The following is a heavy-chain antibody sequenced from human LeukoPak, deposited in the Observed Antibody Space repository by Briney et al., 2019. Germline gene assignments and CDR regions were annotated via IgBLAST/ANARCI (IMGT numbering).Heavy chain of an antibody. Sequence: GGSLRLSCVASGFTFSSYWMHWVRQDPRKGLVWVSRINGDGRNINYADSVRGRFTISRDNSKNTLYLQMNSLRAEDTAVYYCARESPFYDSSGPGDISDAFDIWGQGTMVTVSS. CDR3: ARESPFYDSSGPGDISDAFDI. CDR2: INGDGRNI. CDR1: GFTFSSYW. J-gene: IGHJ3*02. V-gene: IGHV3-74*01. D-gene: IGHD3-22*01.